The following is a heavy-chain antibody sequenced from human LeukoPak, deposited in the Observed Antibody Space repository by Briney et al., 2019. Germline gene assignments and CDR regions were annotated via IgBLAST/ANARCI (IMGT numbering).Heavy chain of an antibody. CDR2: ISRSGSST. J-gene: IGHJ4*02. V-gene: IGHV3-23*01. Sequence: GGSLRLSCAASGFTFSNYAMSWVRQAPGKGLEWVSSISRSGSSTYYADSVKGRFTISRDNSKNTLYLQMNSPRAEDTAVFYCAKCSSGWYNDYWGQGTLVTVSS. CDR1: GFTFSNYA. CDR3: AKCSSGWYNDY. D-gene: IGHD6-19*01.